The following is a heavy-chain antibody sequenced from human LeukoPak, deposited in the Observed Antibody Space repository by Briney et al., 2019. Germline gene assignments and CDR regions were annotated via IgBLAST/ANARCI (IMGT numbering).Heavy chain of an antibody. CDR1: GFTLSSYS. V-gene: IGHV3-21*01. Sequence: GESLRLSCAASGFTLSSYSFNWVPDATGKGLEGVSCISSGTSNIYYADSGRGRFTISRDNAKNPLYLQMNSLRVEDTAVYYCARAPGYYGDPFDYWGEGTLVTVSS. J-gene: IGHJ4*02. D-gene: IGHD4-17*01. CDR3: ARAPGYYGDPFDY. CDR2: ISSGTSNI.